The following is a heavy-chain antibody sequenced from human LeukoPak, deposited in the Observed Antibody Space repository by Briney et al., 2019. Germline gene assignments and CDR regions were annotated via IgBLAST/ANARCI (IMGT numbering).Heavy chain of an antibody. CDR3: ARAGYDILTGSLDP. CDR1: GYTFTSYG. V-gene: IGHV1-18*01. CDR2: ISAYNGNT. D-gene: IGHD3-9*01. Sequence: ASVKVSCKASGYTFTSYGISWVRQAPGQGLEWMGWISAYNGNTNYAQKFQGRVTMTTDTSTSTAYMELRSLRSDDTAVYYCARAGYDILTGSLDPWGQGTLVTVSS. J-gene: IGHJ5*02.